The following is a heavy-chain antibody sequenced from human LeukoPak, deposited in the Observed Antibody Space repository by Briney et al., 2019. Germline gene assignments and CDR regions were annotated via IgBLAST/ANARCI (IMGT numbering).Heavy chain of an antibody. V-gene: IGHV3-7*03. CDR3: ARDGFGTGSN. CDR2: IKQDGSEK. Sequence: GGSLRLSCAASGLTFSNYWMDWVRQAPGKGLEWVANIKQDGSEKNYVDSVKGRFIISRDNAKNSLCLQMNTLRADDTAVYYCARDGFGTGSNWGQGTLVTVSS. CDR1: GLTFSNYW. J-gene: IGHJ4*02. D-gene: IGHD3-16*01.